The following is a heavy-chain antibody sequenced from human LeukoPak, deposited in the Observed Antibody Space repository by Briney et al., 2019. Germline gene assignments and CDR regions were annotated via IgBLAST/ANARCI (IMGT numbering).Heavy chain of an antibody. D-gene: IGHD3-22*01. CDR2: ISSSGSST. CDR1: GFSFSDYY. J-gene: IGHJ4*02. V-gene: IGHV3-11*05. Sequence: GGSLRLSCAASGFSFSDYYMVWIRQAPGKRPEWISVISSSGSSTNYADSVRGRFTVSRDNAKNSLFLQMNRLRPEDSAVYYCARADSSSWFDYRGQGTLVTVSS. CDR3: ARADSSSWFDY.